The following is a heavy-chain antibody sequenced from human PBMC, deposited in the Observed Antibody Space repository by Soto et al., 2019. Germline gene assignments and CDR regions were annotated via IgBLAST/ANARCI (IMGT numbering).Heavy chain of an antibody. CDR3: ARQGGIAGIWYFDY. J-gene: IGHJ4*02. CDR2: TSYDENYK. CDR1: GFTFSGYA. D-gene: IGHD2-15*01. V-gene: IGHV3-30*04. Sequence: QVQLVESGGGVVQPGRSLRLSCAASGFTFSGYAMHWVRQAPGKGLEWVAATSYDENYKYYADSVKGRFTISRDNSKNTLFLQMNRLRREDTAVYYCARQGGIAGIWYFDYWGQGSLVTVSS.